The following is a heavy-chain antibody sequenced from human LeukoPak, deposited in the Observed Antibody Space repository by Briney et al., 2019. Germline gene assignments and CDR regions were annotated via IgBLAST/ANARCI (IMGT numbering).Heavy chain of an antibody. CDR2: ISSSSSYI. J-gene: IGHJ4*02. Sequence: GGSLRLSCAASEFTFSSYSMNWVRQAPGKGLEWVSSISSSSSYIYYADSVRGRFTISRDNAKNSLYLQMNSLRAEDTAVYYCARDPRGYSYAPDYWGQGTLVTVSS. V-gene: IGHV3-21*01. CDR3: ARDPRGYSYAPDY. CDR1: EFTFSSYS. D-gene: IGHD5-18*01.